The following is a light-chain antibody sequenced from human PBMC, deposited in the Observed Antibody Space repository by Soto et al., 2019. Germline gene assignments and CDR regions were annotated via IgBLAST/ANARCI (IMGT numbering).Light chain of an antibody. Sequence: DIQMTQSPSTLSASVGDRVTITCRASQSINSWLAWYQQKPGKAPKLLIYKASSLESGVPSRFSGSGSGTEFTLTISSLQPDDFATYYCQQYNSHPLTFGGGTKVEIK. CDR3: QQYNSHPLT. V-gene: IGKV1-5*03. J-gene: IGKJ4*01. CDR2: KAS. CDR1: QSINSW.